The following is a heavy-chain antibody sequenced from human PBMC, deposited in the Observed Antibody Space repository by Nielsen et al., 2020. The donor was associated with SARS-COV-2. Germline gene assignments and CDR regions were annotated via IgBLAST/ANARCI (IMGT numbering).Heavy chain of an antibody. J-gene: IGHJ6*02. CDR2: IYYSGST. V-gene: IGHV4-39*07. CDR1: GGSISSSSYY. CDR3: ASGRYCSGGSCYSTGRYCGMDV. D-gene: IGHD2-15*01. Sequence: GSLRLSCTVSGGSISSSSYYWGWIRQPPGKGLEWIGSIYYSGSTYYNPSLKSRVTISVDTSKNQFSLKLSSVTAADTAVYYCASGRYCSGGSCYSTGRYCGMDVWGQGTTVTVSS.